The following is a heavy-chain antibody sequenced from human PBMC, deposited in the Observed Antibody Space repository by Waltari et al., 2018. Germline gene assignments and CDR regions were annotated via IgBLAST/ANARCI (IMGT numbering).Heavy chain of an antibody. CDR2: IKEDGSAT. CDR1: GFQFGTFW. V-gene: IGHV3-7*01. D-gene: IGHD1-26*01. J-gene: IGHJ4*02. Sequence: EVQMVESGGGLVQPGGSLTRSCEASGFQFGTFWRGWFRQASGKGLGWVANIKEDGSATYYIDSVRGRFTISRDNAKNSLYLQMSSLRVDDTAMYYCSRDSSGNDYWGQGTLVTVS. CDR3: SRDSSGNDY.